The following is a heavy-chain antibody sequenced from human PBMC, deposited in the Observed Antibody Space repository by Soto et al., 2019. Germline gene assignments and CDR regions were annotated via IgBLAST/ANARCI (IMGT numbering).Heavy chain of an antibody. Sequence: EVQVLESGGGLVQPGGSLRLSCAASGFTFNNYAMTWVRQAPGKGLEWVSTISYSGATTYYADSVRGRFTISRDNSKNTLYLQMNSLRADDTAVYHCAKALCCSGTSCPAYRGMDVWGKGTTVTVSS. CDR2: ISYSGATT. V-gene: IGHV3-23*01. CDR3: AKALCCSGTSCPAYRGMDV. D-gene: IGHD2-2*01. J-gene: IGHJ6*03. CDR1: GFTFNNYA.